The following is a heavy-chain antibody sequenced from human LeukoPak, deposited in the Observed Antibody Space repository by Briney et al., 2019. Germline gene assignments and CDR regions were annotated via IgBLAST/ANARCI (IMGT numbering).Heavy chain of an antibody. D-gene: IGHD3-22*01. Sequence: PGTSLRLSCAASGFTFSNYGMHWVRQAPGKGLEWVAVIWYDGSNKYYADSVKGRFTISRDNSKDTLYLQMNSLRAEDTAVYYCAKGDTSDPFEYWGQGTLVTVSS. V-gene: IGHV3-33*06. CDR3: AKGDTSDPFEY. CDR2: IWYDGSNK. J-gene: IGHJ4*02. CDR1: GFTFSNYG.